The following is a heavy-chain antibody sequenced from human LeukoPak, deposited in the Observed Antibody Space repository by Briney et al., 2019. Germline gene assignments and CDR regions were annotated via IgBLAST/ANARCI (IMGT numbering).Heavy chain of an antibody. J-gene: IGHJ3*02. CDR2: IYYSGST. CDR1: GGSISSYY. CDR3: ARDRPGGTRPDGAFDI. V-gene: IGHV4-59*01. D-gene: IGHD6-6*01. Sequence: SETLSLTCTVSGGSISSYYWSWIRQPPGKGLEWTGYIYYSGSTNYNPSLKSRVTISVDTSKNQFSLKLSSVTAADTAVYYCARDRPGGTRPDGAFDIWGQGTMVTVSS.